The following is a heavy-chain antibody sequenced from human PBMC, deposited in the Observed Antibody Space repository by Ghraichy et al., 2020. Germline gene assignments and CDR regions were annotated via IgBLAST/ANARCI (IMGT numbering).Heavy chain of an antibody. Sequence: GGSLRLSCAASGFTFSSYSMNWVRQAPGKGLEWVSFISSSDIPTYIYYADSVQGRFIISRDNARNSLSLQMNSLRAEDTGVYYCARVSTEYSRGSDSFDYWGQETLVTVSS. CDR3: ARVSTEYSRGSDSFDY. V-gene: IGHV3-21*01. CDR1: GFTFSSYS. J-gene: IGHJ4*02. CDR2: ISSSDIPTYI. D-gene: IGHD1-26*01.